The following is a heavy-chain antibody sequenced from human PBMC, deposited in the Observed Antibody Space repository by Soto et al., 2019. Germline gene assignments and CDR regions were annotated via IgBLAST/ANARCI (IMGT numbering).Heavy chain of an antibody. Sequence: PGGSLRLSCAASGFIFNNYAMSWVRQAPGKGLEWVSVISASGSTTNYADSVRGRFTISRDNSNNTLFLQMNSLRAEDTAPYFCAKFLTTGFLEPFDSWGQGTLVTVSP. J-gene: IGHJ4*02. CDR3: AKFLTTGFLEPFDS. CDR1: GFIFNNYA. V-gene: IGHV3-23*01. D-gene: IGHD3-3*01. CDR2: ISASGSTT.